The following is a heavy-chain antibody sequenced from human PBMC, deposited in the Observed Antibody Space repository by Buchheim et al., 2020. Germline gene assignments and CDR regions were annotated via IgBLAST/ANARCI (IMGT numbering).Heavy chain of an antibody. V-gene: IGHV3-66*01. CDR2: IYSGDNT. D-gene: IGHD1-26*01. CDR1: GFTVSGNY. J-gene: IGHJ6*02. CDR3: VRRSGSGRYFYYGMDV. Sequence: EVQLVESGGGLVQPGGSLRLSCAVSGFTVSGNYMSWVRQAPGKGLEWVAVIYSGDNTYYGDSVKGRFTISRDNSKNTMYLQMNSLRAEDTAVYYCVRRSGSGRYFYYGMDVWGQGTT.